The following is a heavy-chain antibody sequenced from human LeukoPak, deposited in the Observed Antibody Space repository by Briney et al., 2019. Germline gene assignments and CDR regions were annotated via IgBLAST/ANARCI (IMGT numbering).Heavy chain of an antibody. CDR1: GFTVSSNY. Sequence: LGGSLRLSCAASGFTVSSNYMSWVRQAPGKGLEWVSAISGSGGSTYYADSVKGRFTISRDNSKNTLYLQMNSLRAEDTAVYYCAKHLNPPPARGYYFDYWGQGTLVTVSS. CDR2: ISGSGGST. V-gene: IGHV3-23*01. D-gene: IGHD3-22*01. J-gene: IGHJ4*02. CDR3: AKHLNPPPARGYYFDY.